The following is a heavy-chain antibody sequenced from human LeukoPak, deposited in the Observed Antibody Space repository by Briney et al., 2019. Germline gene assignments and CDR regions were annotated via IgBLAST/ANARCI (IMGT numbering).Heavy chain of an antibody. D-gene: IGHD3-22*01. J-gene: IGHJ4*02. Sequence: SETLSLTCAVYGGSFSGYYWSWIRQPPGRGLEWIGEINHSGSTNYNPSLKSRVTISVDTSKNQFSLKLSSVTAADTAVYYCARGPPPYYYDSSGYYSLFDYWGQGTLVTVSS. CDR1: GGSFSGYY. V-gene: IGHV4-34*01. CDR3: ARGPPPYYYDSSGYYSLFDY. CDR2: INHSGST.